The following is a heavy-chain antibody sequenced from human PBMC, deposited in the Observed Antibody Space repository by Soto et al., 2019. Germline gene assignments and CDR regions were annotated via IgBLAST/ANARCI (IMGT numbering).Heavy chain of an antibody. CDR2: IYPGDSDT. J-gene: IGHJ6*02. V-gene: IGHV5-51*01. CDR3: ASTAVAGSYYYGMDV. D-gene: IGHD6-19*01. Sequence: PGESLKISCKGSGYSITSYWIGWVRQMPGKGLEWMGIIYPGDSDTRYSPSFQGQVTISADKSISTAYLQWSSLKASDTAMYYCASTAVAGSYYYGMDVWGQETTVTVSS. CDR1: GYSITSYW.